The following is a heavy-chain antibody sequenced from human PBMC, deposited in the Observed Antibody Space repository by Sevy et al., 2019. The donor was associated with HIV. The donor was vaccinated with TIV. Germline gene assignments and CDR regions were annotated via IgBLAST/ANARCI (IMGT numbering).Heavy chain of an antibody. V-gene: IGHV3-9*01. CDR3: AKSPSTYYYDSNADTECYFVY. Sequence: GGSLRLSCAASGFTFDDYAMHWVRQAPGKGLEWVSGISWNSGSIGYADSVKGRFTISRDNAKNSLYLQMNSLRAEDTTFYYCAKSPSTYYYDSNADTECYFVYWGQGTLVSDSS. D-gene: IGHD3-22*01. CDR2: ISWNSGSI. J-gene: IGHJ4*02. CDR1: GFTFDDYA.